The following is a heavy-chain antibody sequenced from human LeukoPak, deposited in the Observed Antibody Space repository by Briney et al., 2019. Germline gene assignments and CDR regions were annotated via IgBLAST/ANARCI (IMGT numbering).Heavy chain of an antibody. D-gene: IGHD2-2*02. CDR2: ISYSGRT. CDR3: ARGVYRYGRSPFDY. V-gene: IGHV4-59*08. CDR1: GGAISSDY. Sequence: SETLSLTCTVSGGAISSDYWSWIRQPPGKGLEWIGYISYSGRTYYNPSLRSRVTISVDTSKNHFSLKLSAVTAADTAVYYCARGVYRYGRSPFDYWGQGTLVTVSS. J-gene: IGHJ4*02.